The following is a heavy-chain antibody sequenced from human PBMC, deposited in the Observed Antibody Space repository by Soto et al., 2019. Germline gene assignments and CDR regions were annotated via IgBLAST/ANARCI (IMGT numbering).Heavy chain of an antibody. D-gene: IGHD6-13*01. CDR1: GYTFTSYD. V-gene: IGHV1-8*01. CDR2: MNPNSGNT. CDR3: ARYSSSRTETPYYYYMDV. Sequence: ASVKVSCKASGYTFTSYDINWVRQATGQGLEWMGWMNPNSGNTGYAQKFQGRVTMTRNTSISTAYMELSSLRSEDTAVYYCARYSSSRTETPYYYYMDVWGKGTTVTVSS. J-gene: IGHJ6*03.